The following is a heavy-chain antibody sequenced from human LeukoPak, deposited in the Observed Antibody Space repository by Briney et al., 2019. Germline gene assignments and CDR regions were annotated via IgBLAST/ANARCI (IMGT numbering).Heavy chain of an antibody. Sequence: ASVKVSCKASGYTFTGYYMHWVRQAPGQGLEWMGWINPNSGGTNYAQKFQGRVTMTRDTSISTAYMELSSLRSEDTAVYYCARGRYCSGGSCPYYYYYYMDVWGKGTTVTISS. J-gene: IGHJ6*03. V-gene: IGHV1-2*02. D-gene: IGHD2-15*01. CDR2: INPNSGGT. CDR1: GYTFTGYY. CDR3: ARGRYCSGGSCPYYYYYYMDV.